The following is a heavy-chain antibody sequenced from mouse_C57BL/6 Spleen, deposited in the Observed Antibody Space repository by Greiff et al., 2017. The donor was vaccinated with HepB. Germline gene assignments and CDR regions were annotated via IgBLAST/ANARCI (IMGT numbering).Heavy chain of an antibody. CDR2: IRNKANGYTT. Sequence: EVKLVESGGGLVQPGGSLSLSCAASGFTFTDYYMSWVRQPPGKALEWLGFIRNKANGYTTEYSVSVKGRFTISRNNSQSILYLQMNALRAEDSAAYYCARSSRQLKSIDYWGQGTSVTVSS. CDR3: ARSSRQLKSIDY. V-gene: IGHV7-3*01. D-gene: IGHD3-2*02. CDR1: GFTFTDYY. J-gene: IGHJ4*01.